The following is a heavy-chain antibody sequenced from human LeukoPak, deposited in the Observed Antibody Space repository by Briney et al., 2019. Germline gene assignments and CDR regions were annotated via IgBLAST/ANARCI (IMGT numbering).Heavy chain of an antibody. CDR2: ISGSGGST. J-gene: IGHJ6*03. Sequence: AGGSLRLSCAASGFTFSSYAMCWVRQAPGKGLEWVSAISGSGGSTYYADSVKGRFTISRDNSKNTLYLQMNSLRAEDTAVYYCAKTDYDFWSGSSYWNYYYYYMDVWGKGTTVTVSS. CDR3: AKTDYDFWSGSSYWNYYYYYMDV. CDR1: GFTFSSYA. V-gene: IGHV3-23*01. D-gene: IGHD3-3*01.